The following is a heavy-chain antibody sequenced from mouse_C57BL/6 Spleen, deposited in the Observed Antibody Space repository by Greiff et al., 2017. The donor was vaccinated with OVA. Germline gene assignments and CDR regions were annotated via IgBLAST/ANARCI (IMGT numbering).Heavy chain of an antibody. CDR2: IHPNSGST. Sequence: QVQLQQPGAELVKPGASVKLSCKASGYTFTSYWMHWVKQRPGQGLEWIGMIHPNSGSTNYNEKFKSKATLTVDKSSSTAYMQLSSLTSEDSAVYYCAREWVYYGNPYYAMDYWGQGTSVTVSS. D-gene: IGHD2-1*01. V-gene: IGHV1-64*01. CDR3: AREWVYYGNPYYAMDY. J-gene: IGHJ4*01. CDR1: GYTFTSYW.